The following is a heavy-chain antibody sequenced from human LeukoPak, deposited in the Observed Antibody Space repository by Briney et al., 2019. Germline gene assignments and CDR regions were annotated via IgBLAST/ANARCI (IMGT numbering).Heavy chain of an antibody. CDR1: GGSISSGGYS. D-gene: IGHD5-18*01. CDR2: IYHSGST. J-gene: IGHJ4*02. V-gene: IGHV4-30-2*01. CDR3: ARATPDTAMDYYFDY. Sequence: SETLSLTCAVSGGSISSGGYSWSWIRQPPGKGLEWIGYIYHSGSTYYNPSLKSRVTISVDRSKSQFSLKLSSVTAADTAVYYCARATPDTAMDYYFDYWGQGTLVTVSS.